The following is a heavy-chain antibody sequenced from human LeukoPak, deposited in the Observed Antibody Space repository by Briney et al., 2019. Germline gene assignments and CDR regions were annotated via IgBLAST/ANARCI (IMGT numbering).Heavy chain of an antibody. Sequence: SETLSLTCAVYGGSFSGYYWSWIRQPPGKGLEWIGEINHSGSTSYNPSLKSRVTISVDTSKNQFSLKLSSVTAADTAVYYCARASALYRRFDPWGQGTLVTVSS. D-gene: IGHD1-26*01. V-gene: IGHV4-34*01. CDR2: INHSGST. CDR1: GGSFSGYY. J-gene: IGHJ5*02. CDR3: ARASALYRRFDP.